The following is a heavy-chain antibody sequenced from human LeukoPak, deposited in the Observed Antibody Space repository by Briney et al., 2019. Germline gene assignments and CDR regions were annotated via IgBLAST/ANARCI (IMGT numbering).Heavy chain of an antibody. CDR1: GGSISSRSYY. Sequence: PSETLSLTCTVSGGSISSRSYYWGWIRQPPGKGLEWIGSIYYSGSTYYNPSLQSRVTISVDTSKNQFSLKLSSVTAADTAVYYCATARGDCSGGSCYGYYYYYMDVWGKGTTVAVSS. D-gene: IGHD2-15*01. J-gene: IGHJ6*03. CDR2: IYYSGST. V-gene: IGHV4-39*01. CDR3: ATARGDCSGGSCYGYYYYYMDV.